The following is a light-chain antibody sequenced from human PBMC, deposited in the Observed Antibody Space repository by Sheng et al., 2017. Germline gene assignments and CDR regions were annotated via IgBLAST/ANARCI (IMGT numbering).Light chain of an antibody. V-gene: IGLV1-40*01. CDR3: QSYDSSLSGSV. J-gene: IGLJ2*01. CDR2: GNG. CDR1: SSNIGAGYD. Sequence: QTVVTQPPSVSGAPGQRVTISCTGSSSNIGAGYDVHWYQQLPGSAPKLLIYGNGQRPSGVPDRIYGSKSGTSASLAITGLQAEDEADYYCQSYDSSLSGSVFGGGTKLTVL.